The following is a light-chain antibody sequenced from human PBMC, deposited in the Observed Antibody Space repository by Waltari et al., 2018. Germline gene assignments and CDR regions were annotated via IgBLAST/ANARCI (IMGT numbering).Light chain of an antibody. CDR1: QSVGRT. J-gene: IGKJ1*01. CDR3: QKYGTRPAT. CDR2: DAS. Sequence: EIVLTQSPGSLSLSPGDRATLSCRASQSVGRTLALYQQRPGQAPRLLIYDASSRATGIPDRFSGSGSGTDFSLTISRLEPEDFAVYYCQKYGTRPATFGQGTKVEVK. V-gene: IGKV3-20*01.